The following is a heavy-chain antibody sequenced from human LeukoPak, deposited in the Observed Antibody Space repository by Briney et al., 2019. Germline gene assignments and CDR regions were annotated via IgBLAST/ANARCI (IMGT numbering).Heavy chain of an antibody. CDR2: ISGNTGYI. V-gene: IGHV3-21*01. CDR3: AREEMGGTTRSGALT. D-gene: IGHD1-14*01. Sequence: GGSLRLSCVASGFSLFSYSINWVRQAPGKGLEWVSSISGNTGYIYYADSVKGRFTISRDNAENSLYLQMNSLRAEDTAVYYCAREEMGGTTRSGALTWGQGTLVTVSS. J-gene: IGHJ5*02. CDR1: GFSLFSYS.